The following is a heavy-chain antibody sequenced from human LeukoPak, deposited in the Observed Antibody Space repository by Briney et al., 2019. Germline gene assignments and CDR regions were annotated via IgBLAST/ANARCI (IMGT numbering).Heavy chain of an antibody. Sequence: GASVKVSCKAAGYTFTSYDINWVRQATGQGLEWMGWMNPNSVNTGYAQKFQGRVTMTRNTSISTAYMELSSLRSEDTAVYYCARALRWCSGGSCYRYYFDYWGQGTLVTVSS. CDR1: GYTFTSYD. J-gene: IGHJ4*02. CDR2: MNPNSVNT. V-gene: IGHV1-8*01. CDR3: ARALRWCSGGSCYRYYFDY. D-gene: IGHD2-15*01.